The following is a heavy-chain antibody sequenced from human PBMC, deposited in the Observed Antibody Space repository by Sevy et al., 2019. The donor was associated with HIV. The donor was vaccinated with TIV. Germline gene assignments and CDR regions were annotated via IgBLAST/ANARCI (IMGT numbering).Heavy chain of an antibody. CDR3: ARHRDYYGSGSYPTFDY. CDR1: GGSISSSSYY. CDR2: IYYSGST. J-gene: IGHJ4*02. D-gene: IGHD3-10*01. V-gene: IGHV4-39*01. Sequence: SETLSLTCTVSGGSISSSSYYWGWIRQPPGKGLEWIESIYYSGSTYYNPSLKSRVTISVDTSKNQFSLKLSSVTAADTAVYYCARHRDYYGSGSYPTFDYWGQGTLVTVSS.